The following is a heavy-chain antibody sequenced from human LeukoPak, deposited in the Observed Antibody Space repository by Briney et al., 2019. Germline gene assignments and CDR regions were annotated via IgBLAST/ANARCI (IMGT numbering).Heavy chain of an antibody. CDR2: VYTSATT. D-gene: IGHD3-16*01. CDR3: ARGGQWFDP. V-gene: IGHV4-4*07. J-gene: IGHJ5*02. CDR1: GDSISSFF. Sequence: SETLSLTCSVSGDSISSFFWTWIRQPAGKGLERIGRVYTSATTNYNPSLKSRVTMSVDTSKNEVSLSLASVTAADTAVYYCARGGQWFDPWGPGTLVIVSS.